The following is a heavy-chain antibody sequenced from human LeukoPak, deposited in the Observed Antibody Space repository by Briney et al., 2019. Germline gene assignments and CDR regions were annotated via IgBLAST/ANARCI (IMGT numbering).Heavy chain of an antibody. D-gene: IGHD3-22*01. Sequence: PSETLSLTCTASGASISDYYWTWIRQPPGKGLEWIGYIYYSGSTNYNRSLKSRVTLSVDTSNNHVSLKVNSVTAADTAVYYCARVKDYYDSSGPLYFDSWGQGTLVTVSS. CDR3: ARVKDYYDSSGPLYFDS. J-gene: IGHJ4*02. CDR2: IYYSGST. V-gene: IGHV4-59*01. CDR1: GASISDYY.